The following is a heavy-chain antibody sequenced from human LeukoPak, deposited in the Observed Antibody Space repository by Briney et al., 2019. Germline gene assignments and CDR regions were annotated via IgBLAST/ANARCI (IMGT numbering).Heavy chain of an antibody. V-gene: IGHV4-39*01. CDR2: IYYSGRT. D-gene: IGHD3-22*01. Sequence: SETLSLTCSVSGDSVSRSDSYWDWIRHPPGKGREWIGTIYYSGRTYYSPSLKSRVTMSVDPSNNQFSLNLRSVIAADTAVYYCARRRYYDGSGYLEWGQGTLLSVSS. CDR3: ARRRYYDGSGYLE. J-gene: IGHJ1*01. CDR1: GDSVSRSDSY.